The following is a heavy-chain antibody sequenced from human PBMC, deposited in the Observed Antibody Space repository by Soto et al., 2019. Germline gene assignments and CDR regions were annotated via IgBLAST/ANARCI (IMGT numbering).Heavy chain of an antibody. CDR1: GGSVSSDSYY. V-gene: IGHV4-61*01. CDR3: ARMSTGRFVDY. D-gene: IGHD1-26*01. Sequence: SETLSLTCTVSGGSVSSDSYYWSWIRQPPGKALEYIGHIYYTGTTNYNPSLKRRATISEDTSKNQFSLRLTSVTAADTAVYHCARMSTGRFVDYWGQGTLVTVSS. CDR2: IYYTGTT. J-gene: IGHJ4*02.